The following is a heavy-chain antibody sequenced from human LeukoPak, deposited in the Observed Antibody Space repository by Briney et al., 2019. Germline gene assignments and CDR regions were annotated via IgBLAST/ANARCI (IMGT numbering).Heavy chain of an antibody. CDR1: GFTFSNYT. J-gene: IGHJ4*02. CDR2: ISSSSSYI. CDR3: VGYEPNIVVVPAAISPFDY. D-gene: IGHD2-2*01. Sequence: GGSLRLSCAASGFTFSNYTMNWVRQAPGKGLEWVSFISSSSSYIYYADSVKGRFTISRDNAKNSLYLQMNSLRAEDTAVYYCVGYEPNIVVVPAAISPFDYWGQGTLVTVSS. V-gene: IGHV3-21*01.